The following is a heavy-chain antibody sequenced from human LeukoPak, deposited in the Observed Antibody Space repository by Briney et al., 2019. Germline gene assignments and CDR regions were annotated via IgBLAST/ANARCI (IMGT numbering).Heavy chain of an antibody. CDR2: IIPILGIA. V-gene: IGHV1-69*04. D-gene: IGHD2-21*01. CDR1: GGTFSSYA. Sequence: GSSAKASCKASGGTFSSYAISWVRQAPGQGLEWMGRIIPILGIANYAQKFQGRVTITADKSTSTAYMELSSLRSEDTAVYYCASGAISDYYYMDVWGKGTTVTVSS. J-gene: IGHJ6*03. CDR3: ASGAISDYYYMDV.